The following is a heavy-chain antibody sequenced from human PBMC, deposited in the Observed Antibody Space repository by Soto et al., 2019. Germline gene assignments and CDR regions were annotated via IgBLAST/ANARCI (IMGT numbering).Heavy chain of an antibody. CDR2: IYYSGST. CDR3: ARREGIAARPLPGDY. V-gene: IGHV4-39*01. Sequence: ASETLSLTCTVSGGSISSSSYYWGWIRQPPGKGLEWIGSIYYSGSTYYNPSLKSRVTISVDTSKNQFSLKLSSVTAADTAVYYCARREGIAARPLPGDYWGQGTLVTVSS. CDR1: GGSISSSSYY. J-gene: IGHJ4*02. D-gene: IGHD6-6*01.